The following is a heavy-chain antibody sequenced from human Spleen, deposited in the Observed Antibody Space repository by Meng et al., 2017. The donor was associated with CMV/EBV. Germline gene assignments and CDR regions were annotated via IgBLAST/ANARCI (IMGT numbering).Heavy chain of an antibody. J-gene: IGHJ1*01. CDR2: ISYDGSNK. V-gene: IGHV3-30-3*02. Sequence: FSSYAMHWVRQAPGKGLEWVAVISYDGSNKYYADSVKGRFTISRDNSKNTLYLQMNSLRAEDTAVYYCAKNSGDCSSTSCYTYFQHWGQGTLVTVSS. D-gene: IGHD2-2*02. CDR1: FSSYA. CDR3: AKNSGDCSSTSCYTYFQH.